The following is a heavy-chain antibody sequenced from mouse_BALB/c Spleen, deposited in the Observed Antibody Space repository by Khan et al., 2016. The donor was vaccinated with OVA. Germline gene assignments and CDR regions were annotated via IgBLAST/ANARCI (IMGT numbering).Heavy chain of an antibody. D-gene: IGHD2-14*01. Sequence: QIQLVQSGPDLKKPGETVKISCKASGYTFTNYGMHWVQQVPGKGLKWIGWTNTYSGEPTYADDFKGRFAFSLETSASTAYLQINNLKNEDTATXVCARMRYNGAMDYWGQGTSGTVSS. CDR3: ARMRYNGAMDY. CDR1: GYTFTNYG. CDR2: TNTYSGEP. J-gene: IGHJ4*01. V-gene: IGHV9-3-1*01.